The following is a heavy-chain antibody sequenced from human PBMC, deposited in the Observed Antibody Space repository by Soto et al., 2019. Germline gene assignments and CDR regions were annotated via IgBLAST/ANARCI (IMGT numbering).Heavy chain of an antibody. D-gene: IGHD3-22*01. J-gene: IGHJ5*01. CDR3: VRLIGNSWLDS. Sequence: PSQTFSLTCDISGDSVSTNTATWDWIRQSPSRGLEWLGRTYYRSRWYFDYAVSVKSRITISPDISNNQVSLQLTSVTPDDTAIYYCVRLIGNSWLDSWGQGALVTVSS. V-gene: IGHV6-1*01. CDR1: GDSVSTNTAT. CDR2: TYYRSRWYF.